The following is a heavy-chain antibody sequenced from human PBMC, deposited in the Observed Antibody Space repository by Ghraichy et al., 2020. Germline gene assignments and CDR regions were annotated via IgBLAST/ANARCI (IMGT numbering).Heavy chain of an antibody. J-gene: IGHJ5*02. CDR1: GGSFSGYY. D-gene: IGHD3-22*01. CDR2: INHSGST. CDR3: ARVGVVVMRINWFDP. Sequence: SETLSLTCAVYGGSFSGYYWSWIRQPPGKGLEWIGEINHSGSTNYNPSLKSRVTISVDTSKNQFSLKLSSVTAADTAVYYCARVGVVVMRINWFDPWGQGTLVTVSS. V-gene: IGHV4-34*01.